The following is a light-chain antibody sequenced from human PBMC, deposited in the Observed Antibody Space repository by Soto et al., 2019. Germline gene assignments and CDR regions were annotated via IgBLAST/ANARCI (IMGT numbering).Light chain of an antibody. V-gene: IGKV3-11*01. CDR3: QHSTNWPSHT. Sequence: EIVLTQSPTTLSLSPGERATLSCRASQSVSDYLAWYQQTPGQAPRLLIYEASSRATGIPARFSGSGSGTDLTITLSSREPEDFAVYYCQHSTNWPSHTFGGGTRVAIK. J-gene: IGKJ4*01. CDR2: EAS. CDR1: QSVSDY.